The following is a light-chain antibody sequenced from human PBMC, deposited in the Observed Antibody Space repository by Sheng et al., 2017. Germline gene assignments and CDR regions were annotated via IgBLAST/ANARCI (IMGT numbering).Light chain of an antibody. CDR2: AAS. CDR1: QNINSW. Sequence: DIQMTQSPSSVSASVGDRVTITCRASQNINSWLAWYQQKPGKAPKLLIHAASSLQSGVPSRFSGRGSGTDFNLTISSLQPEDFATYYCQEANNFSWTFGQGTKVEIK. J-gene: IGKJ1*01. V-gene: IGKV1-12*01. CDR3: QEANNFSWT.